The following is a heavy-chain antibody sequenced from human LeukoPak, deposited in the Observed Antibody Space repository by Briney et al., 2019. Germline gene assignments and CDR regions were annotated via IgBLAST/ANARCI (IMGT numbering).Heavy chain of an antibody. CDR3: ARELIAVAGSSGPPIYYYGMDV. CDR2: ISYDGSNK. J-gene: IGHJ6*02. CDR1: GFTFSSYG. V-gene: IGHV3-30*03. Sequence: GRSLRLSCAASGFTFSSYGMHWVRQAPGKGLEWVAVISYDGSNKYYADSVKGRFTISRDNSKNTLYLQMNSLRAEDTAVYYCARELIAVAGSSGPPIYYYGMDVWGQGTTVTVSS. D-gene: IGHD6-19*01.